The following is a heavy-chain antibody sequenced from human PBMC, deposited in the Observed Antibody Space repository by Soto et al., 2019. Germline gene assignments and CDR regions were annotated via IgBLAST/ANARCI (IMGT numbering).Heavy chain of an antibody. Sequence: SETLSLTCTVSGGSISSYYWSWIRQPPGKGLEWIGYIYYSGSTNYNPSLKSRVTISVDTSKNQFSLKLSSVTAADTAVYYCARGTGGSSWDAFDIWGQGTMVTVSS. CDR2: IYYSGST. CDR1: GGSISSYY. V-gene: IGHV4-59*01. D-gene: IGHD2-15*01. J-gene: IGHJ3*02. CDR3: ARGTGGSSWDAFDI.